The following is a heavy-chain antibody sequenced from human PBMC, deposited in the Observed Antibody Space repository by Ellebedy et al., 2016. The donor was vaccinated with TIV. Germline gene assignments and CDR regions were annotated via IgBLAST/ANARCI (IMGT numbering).Heavy chain of an antibody. CDR3: ARDGSEWSRDY. J-gene: IGHJ4*02. Sequence: GGSLRLXCAASGFTFNIAGMTWVRQAPGKGLEWVGTIVFSGTAAYYSDSVKGRFIISRDNAKNSLFLQMNSLRVEDTAVYYCARDGSEWSRDYWGRGTLVTVSS. CDR1: GFTFNIAG. CDR2: IVFSGTAA. V-gene: IGHV3-21*01. D-gene: IGHD3-3*01.